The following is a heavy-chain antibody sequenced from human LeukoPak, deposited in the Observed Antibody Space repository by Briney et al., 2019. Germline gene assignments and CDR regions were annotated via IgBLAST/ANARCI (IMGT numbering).Heavy chain of an antibody. Sequence: SETLSLTCTVSGGSVSSYYWNWIRQPPGKGLEWIGYIYNSGSTNYNPSLKSRVTISVDTSKNQFSLKLSSVSAADTAVYCAREWSAFDTWGQGTMVTVSS. CDR3: AREWSAFDT. D-gene: IGHD2-8*01. V-gene: IGHV4-4*08. J-gene: IGHJ3*02. CDR1: GGSVSSYY. CDR2: IYNSGST.